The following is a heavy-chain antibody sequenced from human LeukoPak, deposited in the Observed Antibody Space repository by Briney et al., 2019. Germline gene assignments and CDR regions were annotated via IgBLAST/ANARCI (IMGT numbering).Heavy chain of an antibody. CDR3: AKGYDYVWGSYRLHAFDI. V-gene: IGHV3-23*01. CDR2: INGGTGST. J-gene: IGHJ3*02. D-gene: IGHD3-16*02. Sequence: GGSLRLSCVASGFTFSGYAMSWVRQAPGKGLEWVSTINGGTGSTYYADSVKGRFTISRDNSRNTLYLQMNSLRAEDTAVYYCAKGYDYVWGSYRLHAFDIWGQGTMVTVSS. CDR1: GFTFSGYA.